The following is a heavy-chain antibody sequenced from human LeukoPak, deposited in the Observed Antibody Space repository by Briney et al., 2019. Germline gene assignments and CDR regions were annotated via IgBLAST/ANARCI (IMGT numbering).Heavy chain of an antibody. J-gene: IGHJ4*02. CDR1: GGTFSSYA. D-gene: IGHD4-17*01. V-gene: IGHV1-69*06. Sequence: SVKVSCKASGGTFSSYAISWVRQAPGQGLEWMGGIIPIFGTANYAQKFQGRVTITADKSTSTAYMELSSLRSEDTAVCYCARGPPTVPNFDYWGQGTLVTVSS. CDR3: ARGPPTVPNFDY. CDR2: IIPIFGTA.